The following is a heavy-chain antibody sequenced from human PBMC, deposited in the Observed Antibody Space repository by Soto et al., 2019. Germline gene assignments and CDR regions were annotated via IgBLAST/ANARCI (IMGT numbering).Heavy chain of an antibody. CDR3: ASVTTPYYYYGMDV. V-gene: IGHV4-4*07. CDR2: IYTSGST. Sequence: XETLSLTCTVSGGSISSYYWSWIRQPSGKGLEWIGRIYTSGSTNYNPSLKSRVTMSVDTSKNQFSLKLSSVTAADTAVYYCASVTTPYYYYGMDVWGQGTTVTVSS. D-gene: IGHD4-17*01. CDR1: GGSISSYY. J-gene: IGHJ6*02.